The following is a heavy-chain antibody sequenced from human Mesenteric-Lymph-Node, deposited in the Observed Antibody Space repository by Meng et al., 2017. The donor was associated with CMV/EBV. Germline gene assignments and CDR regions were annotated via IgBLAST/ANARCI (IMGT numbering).Heavy chain of an antibody. CDR2: SYYSGSA. V-gene: IGHV4-31*03. Sequence: LRLSCTVSGGSINSGGYYWSWIRQHPGKGLEWVGYSYYSGSAYYNPSLESRVTISIDTSKNQFSLKLSSVTAADTAVYYCARTDFWSGYWGDCWGQGTLVTVSS. J-gene: IGHJ4*02. CDR1: GGSINSGGYY. D-gene: IGHD3-3*01. CDR3: ARTDFWSGYWGDC.